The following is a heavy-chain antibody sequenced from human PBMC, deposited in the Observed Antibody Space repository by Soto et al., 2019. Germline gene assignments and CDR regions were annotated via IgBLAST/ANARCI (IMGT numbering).Heavy chain of an antibody. CDR2: ISSSSSYI. CDR3: ARGDSSSDGMDV. V-gene: IGHV3-21*01. J-gene: IGHJ6*02. CDR1: GFTFSSYS. Sequence: GGSLRLSCAASGFTFSSYSMNWVRQAPGKGLEWVSSISSSSSYIYYADSVKGRFTISRDNAKNSLYLQMNSLRAEDTAVYYCARGDSSSDGMDVWGQGTTVTVSS. D-gene: IGHD6-6*01.